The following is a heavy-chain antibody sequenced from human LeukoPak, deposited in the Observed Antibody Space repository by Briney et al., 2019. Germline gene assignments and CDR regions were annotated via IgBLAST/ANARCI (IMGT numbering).Heavy chain of an antibody. CDR3: GGGRGDFDY. CDR2: INHSGST. CDR1: GGSFSGYY. V-gene: IGHV4-34*01. Sequence: SETLSLTCAVYGGSFSGYYWSWIRQPPGKGLEWIGEINHSGSTYYNPSLKSRVTISVDTSKNQFSLKLSSVTAADTAVYYCGGGRGDFDYWGQGTLVTVSS. J-gene: IGHJ4*02. D-gene: IGHD3-10*01.